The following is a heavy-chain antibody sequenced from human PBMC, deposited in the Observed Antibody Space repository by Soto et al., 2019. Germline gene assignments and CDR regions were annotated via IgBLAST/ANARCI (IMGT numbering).Heavy chain of an antibody. V-gene: IGHV1-69*12. CDR3: ARGTTVVTDRGNWFDP. CDR2: IIPIFGTA. D-gene: IGHD4-17*01. CDR1: GGTFSSYA. J-gene: IGHJ5*02. Sequence: QVQLVQSGAEVKKPGSSVKVSCKASGGTFSSYAISWVRQAPGQGLEWMGGIIPIFGTANYAQKFQGRVTITGDDSTSTAYMELSSLRSEDTAVYYCARGTTVVTDRGNWFDPWGQGTLVTVSS.